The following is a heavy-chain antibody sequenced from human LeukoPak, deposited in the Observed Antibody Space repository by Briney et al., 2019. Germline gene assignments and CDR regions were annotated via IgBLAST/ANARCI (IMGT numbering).Heavy chain of an antibody. CDR2: INPNSGGT. J-gene: IGHJ6*03. CDR1: GYTFTGYY. V-gene: IGHV1-2*02. Sequence: EASVKVSCKASGYTFTGYYMHWVRQAPGQGLEWMGWINPNSGGTNYAQKFQGRVTMTRDTSISTAYMELSRLRSGDTAVYYCARTSSTYYYMDVWGKGTTVTVSS. CDR3: ARTSSTYYYMDV. D-gene: IGHD2-2*01.